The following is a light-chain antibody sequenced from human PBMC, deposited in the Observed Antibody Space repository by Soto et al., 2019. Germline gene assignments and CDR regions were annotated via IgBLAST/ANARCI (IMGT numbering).Light chain of an antibody. CDR3: QQYKNWPRIT. J-gene: IGKJ5*01. CDR2: AAS. V-gene: IGKV1-12*01. Sequence: DIQMTRSPSSVSASVGDRVTITCRASQGISSWLAWYQQKPGKAPKLLIYAASNLQSGVPARFSGSGSGTESTLTISSLQSEDFGVYYCQQYKNWPRITFGQGTRLEIK. CDR1: QGISSW.